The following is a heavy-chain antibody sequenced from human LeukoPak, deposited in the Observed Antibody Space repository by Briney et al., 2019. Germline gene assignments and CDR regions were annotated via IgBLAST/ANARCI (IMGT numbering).Heavy chain of an antibody. CDR3: ARDPEDWFDP. CDR2: ISSSSSYI. D-gene: IGHD1-14*01. CDR1: GFTFSSYS. V-gene: IGHV3-21*01. J-gene: IGHJ5*02. Sequence: PGGSLRLSCAASGFTFSSYSMNWVRQAPGKGLEWVSSISSSSSYIYYADSVKGRFTISRDNAKNSLYLQMNTLRAEDTAVYYCARDPEDWFDPWGQGTLVTVSS.